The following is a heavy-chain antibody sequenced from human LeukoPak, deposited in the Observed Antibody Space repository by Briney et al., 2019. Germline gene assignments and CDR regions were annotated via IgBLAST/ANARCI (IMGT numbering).Heavy chain of an antibody. CDR3: ARDYGDSCFDY. J-gene: IGHJ4*02. CDR1: GFTFSSYA. D-gene: IGHD4-17*01. CDR2: ISSSCSYI. Sequence: GGSLRLSCAASGFTFSSYAMSWVRQAPGKGLEWVSSISSSCSYIYYADSVKGRFTISRDNAKNSLYLQMNSLRAEDTAVYYCARDYGDSCFDYWGQGTLVTVSS. V-gene: IGHV3-21*01.